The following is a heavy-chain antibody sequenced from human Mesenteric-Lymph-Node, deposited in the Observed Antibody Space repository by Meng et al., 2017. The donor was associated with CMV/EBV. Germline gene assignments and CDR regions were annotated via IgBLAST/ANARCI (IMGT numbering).Heavy chain of an antibody. CDR2: INPSDGST. CDR1: GYTFNRYY. D-gene: IGHD3-22*01. J-gene: IGHJ3*02. V-gene: IGHV1-46*02. CDR3: ARHYPLYDSSDPDAFDI. Sequence: ASVKVSCKASGYTFNRYYIHWVRQAPGQGLEWMGIINPSDGSTSYAQKFQGRVTMTRDTSTSTVYMELSSLRSDDTAVYYCARHYPLYDSSDPDAFDIWGQGTMVTVSS.